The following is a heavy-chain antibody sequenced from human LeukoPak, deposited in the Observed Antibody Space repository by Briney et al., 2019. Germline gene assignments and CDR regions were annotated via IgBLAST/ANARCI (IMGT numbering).Heavy chain of an antibody. CDR2: MYSGGST. CDR3: ARGGENFDS. V-gene: IGHV3-66*01. J-gene: IGHJ4*02. D-gene: IGHD2-21*01. CDR1: GFTVSSNY. Sequence: GGTLRLSCAASGFTVSSNYMSWVRQAPGKGQEWVSIMYSGGSTFYADSVKGRYTISRDNSKNKLYLQMNSLRAEDTAVYYCARGGENFDSWGQGTLVTVSS.